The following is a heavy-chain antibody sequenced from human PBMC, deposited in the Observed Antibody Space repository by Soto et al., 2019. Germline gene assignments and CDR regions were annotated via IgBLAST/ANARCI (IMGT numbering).Heavy chain of an antibody. CDR1: GGSFSNHY. CDR3: ARDRSALAPYYYAMDV. J-gene: IGHJ6*02. D-gene: IGHD5-18*01. V-gene: IGHV4-59*11. Sequence: PWETLSLTCTVSGGSFSNHYWSWVRQPPGRGLEWIGNIFYDGTTNYNPSLRSPVTISIDTSKSQISLRLSSVTAADTAVYYCARDRSALAPYYYAMDVWGQGTTVTVSS. CDR2: IFYDGTT.